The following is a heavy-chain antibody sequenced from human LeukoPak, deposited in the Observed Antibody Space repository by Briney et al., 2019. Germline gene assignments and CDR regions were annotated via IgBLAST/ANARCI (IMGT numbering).Heavy chain of an antibody. D-gene: IGHD3-3*01. J-gene: IGHJ4*02. CDR1: GGSFSGYY. V-gene: IGHV4-34*01. CDR3: ARSDFWSGYANY. CDR2: INHSGTT. Sequence: SETLSLTCTVHGGSFSGYYWSWILQPPGKGPEWIGEINHSGTTNYNPSLKSRVTISVDKSKNQFSLKLNSVTAADTAVYYCARSDFWSGYANYWGQGTLVTVSS.